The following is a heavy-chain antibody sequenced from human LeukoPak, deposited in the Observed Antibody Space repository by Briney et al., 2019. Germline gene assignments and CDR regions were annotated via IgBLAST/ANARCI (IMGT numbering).Heavy chain of an antibody. CDR3: ARDERYCSSTSCYFRFDP. CDR1: GGSISSGSYY. D-gene: IGHD2-2*01. V-gene: IGHV4-61*02. CDR2: IYTSGST. Sequence: PSQTLSLTCTVSGGSISSGSYYWSWIRQPAGKGLEWIGRIYTSGSTNYNPSLKSRVTISVDTSKSQFSLKLSSVTAADTAVYYCARDERYCSSTSCYFRFDPWGQGTLVTVSS. J-gene: IGHJ5*02.